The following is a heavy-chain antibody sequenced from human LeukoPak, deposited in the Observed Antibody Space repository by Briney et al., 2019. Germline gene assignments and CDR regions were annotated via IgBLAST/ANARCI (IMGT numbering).Heavy chain of an antibody. J-gene: IGHJ5*02. CDR1: GGSISNYY. V-gene: IGHV4-59*01. Sequence: PSQTLSLTCTVSGGSISNYYWSWIRQPPGKGLEWIGYIYFSGSTNYNPSLKRRVTISVDTSKNQFSLKLSSVTAADTAVYYCARDRSSSWFTWFDPWGQGTLVTVSS. CDR2: IYFSGST. CDR3: ARDRSSSWFTWFDP. D-gene: IGHD6-13*01.